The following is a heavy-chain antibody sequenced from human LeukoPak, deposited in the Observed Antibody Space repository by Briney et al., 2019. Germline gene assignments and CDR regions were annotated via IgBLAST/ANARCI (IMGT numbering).Heavy chain of an antibody. J-gene: IGHJ4*02. CDR3: AKGRTIVGATTDY. CDR1: GFTFSSYA. CDR2: ISGSGGST. V-gene: IGHV3-23*01. Sequence: LTGGSLRLSCAASGFTFSSYAMSWVSQAPGKGLEWVSAISGSGGSTYYADSVKGRFTISRDNSKNTLYLQMNSLRAEDTAVYYCAKGRTIVGATTDYWGQGTLVIVSS. D-gene: IGHD1-26*01.